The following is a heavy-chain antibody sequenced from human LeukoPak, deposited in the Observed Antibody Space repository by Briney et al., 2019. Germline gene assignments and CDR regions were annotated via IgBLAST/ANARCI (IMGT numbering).Heavy chain of an antibody. CDR1: GFTFSSYA. V-gene: IGHV3-30-3*01. Sequence: SLRLSCAASGFTFSSYAMHWVRQAPGKGLEWVAVISYDGSNKYYADSVKGRFTISRDNSKNTLYLQMNSLRAEDTAVYYCARERIVGATFDPWGQGTLVTVSS. CDR3: ARERIVGATFDP. CDR2: ISYDGSNK. D-gene: IGHD1-26*01. J-gene: IGHJ5*02.